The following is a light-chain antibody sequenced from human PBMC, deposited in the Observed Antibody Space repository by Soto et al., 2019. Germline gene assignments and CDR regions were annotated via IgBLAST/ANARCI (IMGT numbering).Light chain of an antibody. Sequence: NFMLTQPHSVSESPGKTVTISCTGSSGSIASNYVQWYQQRPGSAPTTVIYGDNQRPSGVPDRFSGSIDSSSNSASLTISGLKTEDEADYYCQSYDSSNHGVFGTGTKLTVL. J-gene: IGLJ1*01. CDR2: GDN. CDR3: QSYDSSNHGV. CDR1: SGSIASNY. V-gene: IGLV6-57*02.